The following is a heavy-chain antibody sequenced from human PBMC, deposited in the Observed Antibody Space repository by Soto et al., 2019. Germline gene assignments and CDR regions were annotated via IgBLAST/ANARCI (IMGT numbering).Heavy chain of an antibody. Sequence: PSETLSLTCAVSGGSISSGGYSWSWIRQPPGKGLEWIGYIYHSGSTYYNPSLKSRVTISVDRSKNQFSLKLSSVTAADTAVYYCARSVILTGGSYKGLIRLHYFDTWGPGTLVPVS. CDR3: ARSVILTGGSYKGLIRLHYFDT. CDR1: GGSISSGGYS. CDR2: IYHSGST. J-gene: IGHJ4*02. V-gene: IGHV4-30-2*01. D-gene: IGHD3-9*01.